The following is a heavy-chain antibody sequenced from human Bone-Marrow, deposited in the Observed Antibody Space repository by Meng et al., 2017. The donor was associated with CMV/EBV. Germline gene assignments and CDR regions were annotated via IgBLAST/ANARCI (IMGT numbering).Heavy chain of an antibody. J-gene: IGHJ5*02. V-gene: IGHV1-2*02. D-gene: IGHD2-2*01. Sequence: ASVKVSCKASGYTFTGYYMHWVRQAPGQGLEWMGWINPNSGGTNYAQKFQGRVTMTRDTSISTAYMELSRLRSDDTAVYYCARDIVVVPTPNWFDPWGQGTLATVSS. CDR1: GYTFTGYY. CDR2: INPNSGGT. CDR3: ARDIVVVPTPNWFDP.